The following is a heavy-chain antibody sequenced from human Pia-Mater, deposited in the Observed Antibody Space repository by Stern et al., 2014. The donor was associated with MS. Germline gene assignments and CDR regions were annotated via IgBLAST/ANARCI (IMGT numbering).Heavy chain of an antibody. J-gene: IGHJ4*02. CDR2: IGTAGDT. V-gene: IGHV3-13*01. CDR1: GFTFSSYD. CDR3: ARARRVYYDSSGYPYYFDY. Sequence: EVQLVESGGGLVQPGGSLRLSCAASGFTFSSYDMHWVRQATGKGLEWVSAIGTAGDTYYPGSVKGRFTISRENAKNSLYLQMNSLRAGDTAVYYCARARRVYYDSSGYPYYFDYWGQGTLVTVSS. D-gene: IGHD3-22*01.